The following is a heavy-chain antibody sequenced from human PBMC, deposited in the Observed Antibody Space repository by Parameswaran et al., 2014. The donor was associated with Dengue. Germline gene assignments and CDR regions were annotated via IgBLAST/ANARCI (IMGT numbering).Heavy chain of an antibody. CDR2: INWNGGST. CDR1: GFTFDDYG. J-gene: IGHJ6*02. CDR3: ARGGGYDYYYYGMDV. V-gene: IGHV3-20*01. Sequence: GRSLKISCAASGFTFDDYGMSWVRQAPGKGLEWVSGINWNGGSTGYADSVKGRFTISRDNAKNSLYLQMNSLRAEDTALYHCARGGGYDYYYYGMDVWGQGTTVTVSS. D-gene: IGHD5-12*01.